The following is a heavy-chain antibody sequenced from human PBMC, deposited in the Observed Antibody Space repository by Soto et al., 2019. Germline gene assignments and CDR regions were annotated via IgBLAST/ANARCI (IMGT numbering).Heavy chain of an antibody. CDR3: ARATPDIVVVVAATPSEAFDI. CDR2: IYYSGST. D-gene: IGHD2-15*01. V-gene: IGHV4-31*03. CDR1: GGSISSGGYY. J-gene: IGHJ3*02. Sequence: QVQLQESGPGLVKPSQTLSLTCTVSGGSISSGGYYWSWIRQHPGKGLEWIGYIYYSGSTYYNPFLQSRVTISVDTSKNQFSLKLSSVTAADTAVYYCARATPDIVVVVAATPSEAFDIWGQGTMVTVSS.